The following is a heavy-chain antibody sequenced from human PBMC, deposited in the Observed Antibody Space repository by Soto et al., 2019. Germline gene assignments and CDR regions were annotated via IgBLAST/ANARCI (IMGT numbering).Heavy chain of an antibody. J-gene: IGHJ5*02. Sequence: SETLSLTCTVSGDSISSSSYYWGWIRQPPGKGLEWIGSIYYSGSTYYNPSLKSRVTISVDTSKNQFSLKLSPVTAADTAVYYCARHSSYNWNYVFLTYNWFDPWGQGTLVTVSS. D-gene: IGHD1-7*01. V-gene: IGHV4-39*01. CDR3: ARHSSYNWNYVFLTYNWFDP. CDR1: GDSISSSSYY. CDR2: IYYSGST.